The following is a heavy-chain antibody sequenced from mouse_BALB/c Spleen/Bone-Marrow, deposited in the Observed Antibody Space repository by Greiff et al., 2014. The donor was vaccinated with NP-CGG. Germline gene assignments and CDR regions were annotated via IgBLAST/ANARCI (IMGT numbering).Heavy chain of an antibody. J-gene: IGHJ2*01. V-gene: IGHV2-2*02. CDR2: VWSGGST. CDR3: ATPGTYYFDY. CDR1: GFSLTSYG. Sequence: VKLVESGPGLVQPSQSLSITCTVSGFSLTSYGVHWVRQSPGKGLEWLGVVWSGGSTDYNAAFISRLSISKDNSKSQVFFKMNSLQANDTAIYYCATPGTYYFDYWGQGTTLTVSS. D-gene: IGHD3-3*01.